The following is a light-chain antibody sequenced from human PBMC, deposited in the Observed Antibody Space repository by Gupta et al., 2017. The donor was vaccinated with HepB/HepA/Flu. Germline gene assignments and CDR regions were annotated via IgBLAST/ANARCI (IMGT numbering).Light chain of an antibody. J-gene: IGKJ1*01. CDR2: WAS. CDR3: QQYYSTPTWT. CDR1: QSVLYSSNNKNY. V-gene: IGKV4-1*01. Sequence: DIVITQSPDSLALSLGERANINCKSSQSVLYSSNNKNYLAWYQQKPGQPPKLLIYWASTRESGVPDRFSGSGSGTDFTLTISSLQAEDVAVYYCQQYYSTPTWTFGQGTKVEIK.